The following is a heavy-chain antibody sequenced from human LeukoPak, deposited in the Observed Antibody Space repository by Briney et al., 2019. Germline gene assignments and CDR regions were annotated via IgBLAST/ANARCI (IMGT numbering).Heavy chain of an antibody. CDR2: IWYDGSKK. J-gene: IGHJ4*02. Sequence: GGSLRLSCAASGFTFSNYGIHWVRQPPGKGLEWVAFIWYDGSKKNYTDSVRGRFTISRDNSKNTLYLQMNSLRGDDTALYFCARDGQGGSPYAQDYWGQGTLVTVSS. CDR3: ARDGQGGSPYAQDY. V-gene: IGHV3-30*02. CDR1: GFTFSNYG. D-gene: IGHD3-16*01.